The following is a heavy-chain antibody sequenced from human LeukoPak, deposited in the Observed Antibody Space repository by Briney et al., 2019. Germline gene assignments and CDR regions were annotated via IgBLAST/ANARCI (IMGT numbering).Heavy chain of an antibody. V-gene: IGHV3-33*01. J-gene: IGHJ6*02. CDR2: IWYDGSNK. CDR3: ARGGLIAAAGRSPGYYYYGMDV. CDR1: GFTFSSYG. D-gene: IGHD6-13*01. Sequence: PGGSLRLSCAASGFTFSSYGMHWVRQAPGKGLEWAAVIWYDGSNKYYADSVKGRFTISRDNSKNTLYLQMNSLRAEDTAVYYCARGGLIAAAGRSPGYYYYGMDVWGQGTTVTVSS.